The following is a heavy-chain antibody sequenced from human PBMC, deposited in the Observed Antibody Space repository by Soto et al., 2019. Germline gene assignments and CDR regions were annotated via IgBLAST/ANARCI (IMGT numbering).Heavy chain of an antibody. CDR1: GFTFSSYT. V-gene: IGHV3-30*18. CDR3: AKDSDFWSGYSSPDV. J-gene: IGHJ6*02. CDR2: ISYDGNNK. D-gene: IGHD3-3*01. Sequence: PGGSLRLSCAASGFTFSSYTMHWVRQAPGEGLEWVAVISYDGNNKFYADSVKGRFTISRDSSSQTLYLQMNSLRPDDTAMYYCAKDSDFWSGYSSPDVWGQGTTVTVSS.